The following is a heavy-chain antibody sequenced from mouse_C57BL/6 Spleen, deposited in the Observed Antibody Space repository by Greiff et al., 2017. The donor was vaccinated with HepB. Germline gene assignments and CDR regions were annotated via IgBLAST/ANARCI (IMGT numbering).Heavy chain of an antibody. Sequence: VQLQQSGPELVKPGASVKISCKASGYAFSSSWMNWVKQRPGKGLEWIGRIYPGDGDTNYNGKFKGKATLTADKSSSTAYMQLSSLTSEDSAVYFCASEDYGSSYDFDVWGTGTTVTVSS. CDR1: GYAFSSSW. V-gene: IGHV1-82*01. CDR3: ASEDYGSSYDFDV. D-gene: IGHD1-1*01. J-gene: IGHJ1*03. CDR2: IYPGDGDT.